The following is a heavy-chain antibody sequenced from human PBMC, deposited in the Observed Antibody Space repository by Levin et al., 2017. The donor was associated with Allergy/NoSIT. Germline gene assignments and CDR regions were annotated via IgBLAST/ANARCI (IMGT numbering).Heavy chain of an antibody. CDR2: IYPGDSDT. CDR3: ARRGTRDYYYYMDV. V-gene: IGHV5-51*01. Sequence: GGSLRLSCQGSGYSFTSYWIGWVRQMPGKGLEWMGIIYPGDSDTRYSPSFQGQVTISADKSISTAYLQWSSLKASNTAIYYCARRGTRDYYYYMDVWGKGTTVTVAS. D-gene: IGHD1-1*01. J-gene: IGHJ6*03. CDR1: GYSFTSYW.